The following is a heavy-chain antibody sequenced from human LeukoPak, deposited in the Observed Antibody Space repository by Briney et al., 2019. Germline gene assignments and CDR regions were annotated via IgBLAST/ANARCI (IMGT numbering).Heavy chain of an antibody. CDR1: GFTFSSYT. D-gene: IGHD2-15*01. CDR2: ISGSTGST. CDR3: AKQKGVSWYSEEDY. Sequence: GGSLRLSCAASGFTFSSYTISWVRQAPGKGLEWVSGISGSTGSTYYVDSVKGRFTISRDNSKNTLYLQMNSLRAEDTAVYYCAKQKGVSWYSEEDYWGQGTLVTVSS. J-gene: IGHJ4*02. V-gene: IGHV3-23*01.